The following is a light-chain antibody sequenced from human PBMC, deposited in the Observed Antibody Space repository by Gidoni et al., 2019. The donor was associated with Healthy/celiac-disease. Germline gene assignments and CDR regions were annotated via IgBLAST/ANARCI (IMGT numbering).Light chain of an antibody. CDR1: KLGDKY. CDR3: QAWDSSLV. V-gene: IGLV3-1*01. J-gene: IGLJ2*01. Sequence: SYELTQPPSVSVSPGQTASITCSGVKLGDKYACWYQQKPGQSPVLVIYQDSKRPSGIPERFSGSNSGNTATLTISGTQAMDEADYYCQAWDSSLVFGGGTKLTVL. CDR2: QDS.